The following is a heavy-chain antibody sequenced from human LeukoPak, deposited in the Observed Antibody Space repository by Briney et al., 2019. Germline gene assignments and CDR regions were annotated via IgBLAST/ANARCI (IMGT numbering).Heavy chain of an antibody. CDR1: GFSFTNTW. J-gene: IGHJ3*02. CDR2: VKSKADDGTT. V-gene: IGHV3-15*01. CDR3: ATEGGSGSYYGDDAFDM. Sequence: GGSLRLSCEASGFSFTNTWTSWVRQAPGKGLEWVGRVKSKADDGTTDYAAPVQGRFTISRDDSKNTLSLQMNSLKTEGTAVYYCATEGGSGSYYGDDAFDMWGQGTMVTVSS. D-gene: IGHD3-10*01.